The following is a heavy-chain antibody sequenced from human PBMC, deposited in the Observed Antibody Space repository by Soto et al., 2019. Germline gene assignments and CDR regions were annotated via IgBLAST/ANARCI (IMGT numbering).Heavy chain of an antibody. CDR3: ARGGVDVVATSAFDY. Sequence: QVQLVQSGAEVKKPGSSVKVSCKASGGTFNNYAISWVRQAPGQGLEWMGGIIPIIGTADYAHKFQGRLAMSADESTGTTFMELRSLRSEDTALYYCARGGVDVVATSAFDYWGQGTLVTVSS. J-gene: IGHJ4*02. V-gene: IGHV1-69*01. CDR2: IIPIIGTA. D-gene: IGHD5-12*01. CDR1: GGTFNNYA.